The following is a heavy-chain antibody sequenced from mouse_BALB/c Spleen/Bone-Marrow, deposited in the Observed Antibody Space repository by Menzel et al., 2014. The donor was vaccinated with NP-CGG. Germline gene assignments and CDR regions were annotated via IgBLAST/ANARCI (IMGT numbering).Heavy chain of an antibody. Sequence: VQLQQSGAEPAKPGASVKMSCKASGYTFTTYWMHWVKQRPGQGLEWIGYINPTTGYTEYNQKFKDKATLTADKSSSTAYMQLSSLTSKDAAVYYCAREDKYVDWFAYWGQGTLVTVSA. CDR3: AREDKYVDWFAY. CDR1: GYTFTTYW. CDR2: INPTTGYT. J-gene: IGHJ3*01. V-gene: IGHV1-7*01. D-gene: IGHD2-14*01.